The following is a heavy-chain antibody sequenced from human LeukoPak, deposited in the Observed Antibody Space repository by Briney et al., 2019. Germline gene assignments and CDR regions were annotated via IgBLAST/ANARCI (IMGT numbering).Heavy chain of an antibody. CDR1: GGTFSSYA. CDR2: INPNSGGT. J-gene: IGHJ4*02. V-gene: IGHV1-2*06. Sequence: ASVKVSCKASGGTFSSYAISWVRQALGQGPEWMGRINPNSGGTNYAQKFQGRVTMTRDTSISTAYMELSSLRFDDTAVYYCARDPNYHDSSGSIGCNYWGQGTLVTVSS. D-gene: IGHD3-22*01. CDR3: ARDPNYHDSSGSIGCNY.